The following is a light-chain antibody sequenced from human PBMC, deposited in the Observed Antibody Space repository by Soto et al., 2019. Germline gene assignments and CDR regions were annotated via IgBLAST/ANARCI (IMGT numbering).Light chain of an antibody. V-gene: IGLV2-14*03. CDR2: DVS. J-gene: IGLJ2*01. CDR1: STDVGVYNY. Sequence: QSALTQPASVSGSPGQSITISCTGTSTDVGVYNYVSWYQQHPGKAPKLMIYDVSNRPSGVSDRFSGSKSGSTASLTISGLQAADEADYFCSSFTTTSTVLFGGGTKLTVL. CDR3: SSFTTTSTVL.